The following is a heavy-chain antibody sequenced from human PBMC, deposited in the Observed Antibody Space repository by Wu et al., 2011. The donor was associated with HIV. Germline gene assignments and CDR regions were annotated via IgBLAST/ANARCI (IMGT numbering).Heavy chain of an antibody. V-gene: IGHV1-2*02. D-gene: IGHD3-22*01. CDR2: INPNSGGT. Sequence: QVQLVQSGAEVKKPGASVKVSCKASGYTFTGYYMHWVRQAPGQGLEWMAWINPNSGGTKYAQKFQGRVTMTRDTSISTAFMQLSRLTSEDTAVYYCASGTKFYDRSGLLPFDYWGQGTLVTVSS. CDR3: ASGTKFYDRSGLLPFDY. J-gene: IGHJ4*02. CDR1: GYTFTGYY.